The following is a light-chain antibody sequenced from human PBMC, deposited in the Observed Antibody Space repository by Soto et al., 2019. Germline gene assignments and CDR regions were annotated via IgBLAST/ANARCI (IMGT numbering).Light chain of an antibody. CDR3: SSYTSSSTLV. J-gene: IGLJ2*01. CDR2: EVS. V-gene: IGLV2-14*01. Sequence: QSALTQPASVSGSPGQSITISCTGTSSDVGVSNYVSWYQQHPGIAPKLMISEVSNRPSGVSNRFSGSKSGNTASLTISGLQAEDEADYYCSSYTSSSTLVFGGGTKLTVL. CDR1: SSDVGVSNY.